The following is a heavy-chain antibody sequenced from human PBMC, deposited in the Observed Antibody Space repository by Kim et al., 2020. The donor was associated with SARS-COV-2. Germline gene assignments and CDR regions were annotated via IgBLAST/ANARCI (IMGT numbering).Heavy chain of an antibody. CDR2: IVGGVGAT. CDR3: AKASTAMVRGVMGLDP. D-gene: IGHD3-10*01. Sequence: GGSLRLSCAASGFTFSSYAMSWVRQAPGRGLEWVPVIVGGVGATYYPDSLRGRLTISRDNSKNTLYLQMNSLRAEDTAVYYCAKASTAMVRGVMGLDPWGQGTLVTVSS. V-gene: IGHV3-23*01. CDR1: GFTFSSYA. J-gene: IGHJ5*02.